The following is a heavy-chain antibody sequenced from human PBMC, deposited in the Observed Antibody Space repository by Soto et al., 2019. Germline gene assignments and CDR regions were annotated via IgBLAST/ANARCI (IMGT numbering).Heavy chain of an antibody. CDR1: GFTFSTYW. J-gene: IGHJ6*02. V-gene: IGHV3-74*01. Sequence: EVQLVESGGGLVQPGGSLRLSCAASGFTFSTYWMHWVRQSPGKGLVWVSRINGDGSSTSYADSVKGRFTISRDNAKNTLYRQMNSLRAEDTAVYYCARDAYCSGGSCYAAHYYGMDVWGQGTTVTVSS. D-gene: IGHD2-15*01. CDR3: ARDAYCSGGSCYAAHYYGMDV. CDR2: INGDGSST.